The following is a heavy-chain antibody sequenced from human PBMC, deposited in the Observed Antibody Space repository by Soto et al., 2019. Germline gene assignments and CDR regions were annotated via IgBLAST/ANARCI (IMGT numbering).Heavy chain of an antibody. Sequence: ASVKVSCKAPGYTFTGYYMHWVRQAPGQGLEWMGWINPNSGGTNYAQKFQGWVTMTRDTSISTAYMELSRLRSEDTAVYYCARDQHVDTAMVRPIYYYYGMDVWGQGTTVTVSS. CDR1: GYTFTGYY. V-gene: IGHV1-2*04. CDR2: INPNSGGT. J-gene: IGHJ6*02. D-gene: IGHD5-18*01. CDR3: ARDQHVDTAMVRPIYYYYGMDV.